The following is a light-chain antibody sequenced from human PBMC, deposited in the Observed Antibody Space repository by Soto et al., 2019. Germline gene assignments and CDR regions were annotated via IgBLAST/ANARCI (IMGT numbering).Light chain of an antibody. CDR3: CSYADSITRV. CDR2: EVS. V-gene: IGLV2-23*02. CDR1: SSDVGSYNL. J-gene: IGLJ2*01. Sequence: QSALTQPASVSGSPGQSITISCTGTSSDVGSYNLVSWYQQHPGKAPKLMIYEVSKWPSGVSNRFSGSKSGNTASLTIFGLQADDEADYYCCSYADSITRVYGGGTKLTVL.